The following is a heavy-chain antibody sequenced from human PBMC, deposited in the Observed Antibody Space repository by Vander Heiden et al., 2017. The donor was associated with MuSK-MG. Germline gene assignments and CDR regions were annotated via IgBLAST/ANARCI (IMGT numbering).Heavy chain of an antibody. V-gene: IGHV3-13*01. CDR1: GFTFSIYD. CDR3: AKGGLEESIES. D-gene: IGHD3-10*01. Sequence: EVQLVESGGGLVQPGGSLRLSCAASGFTFSIYDMQWVRQATGKGLEGVSTFDAAGDTDFPDSVKGRFIISRDNANNSLYLQATRLRAGDTAVDYCAKGGLEESIESWGQGTLGTVSS. J-gene: IGHJ4*02. CDR2: FDAAGDT.